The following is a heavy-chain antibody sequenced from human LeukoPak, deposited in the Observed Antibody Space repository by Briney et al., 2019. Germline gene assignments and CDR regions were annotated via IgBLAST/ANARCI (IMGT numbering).Heavy chain of an antibody. D-gene: IGHD2-15*01. CDR1: GFTFSEHD. V-gene: IGHV3-11*05. CDR3: AREVNCGGSCWYFGL. Sequence: PGGSLRLSCAASGFTFSEHDMSWVRQAPEMGLEWVSYITRSSSYTNYVDSVKGRFSISRDNAKNSLYLQMNSLRAEDTAVYYCAREVNCGGSCWYFGLWGRGTLVTVSS. CDR2: ITRSSSYT. J-gene: IGHJ2*01.